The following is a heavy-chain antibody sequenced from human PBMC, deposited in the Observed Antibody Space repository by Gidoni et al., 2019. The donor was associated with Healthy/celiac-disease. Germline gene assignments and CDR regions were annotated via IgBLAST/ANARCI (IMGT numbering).Heavy chain of an antibody. CDR3: ARGRKTMVREFDY. CDR2: INHSGST. J-gene: IGHJ4*02. CDR1: GGSFSGYY. V-gene: IGHV4-34*01. Sequence: QVQLQQWGAGLLKPSETLSLTCAVSGGSFSGYYWSWIRQPPGKGLEWIGEINHSGSTNYNPSLKSRVTISVDTSKNQFSLKLSSVTAADTAVYYCARGRKTMVREFDYWGQGTLVTVSS. D-gene: IGHD3-10*01.